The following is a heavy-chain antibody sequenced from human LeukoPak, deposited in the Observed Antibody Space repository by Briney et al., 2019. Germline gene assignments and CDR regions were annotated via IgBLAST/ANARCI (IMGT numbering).Heavy chain of an antibody. Sequence: SVKVSCKASGGTFSSYAISWVRQAPGQGLEWMGGIIPIFGTANYAQKFQGRVTITTDESTSTAYMELSSLRSEDTAVYYCARAEADIVATSGAFDIWGQGTMVTVSS. CDR3: ARAEADIVATSGAFDI. CDR2: IIPIFGTA. CDR1: GGTFSSYA. V-gene: IGHV1-69*05. J-gene: IGHJ3*02. D-gene: IGHD5-12*01.